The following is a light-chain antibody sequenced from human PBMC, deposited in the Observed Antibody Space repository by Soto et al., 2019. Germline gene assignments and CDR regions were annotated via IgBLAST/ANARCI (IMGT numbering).Light chain of an antibody. CDR3: QQYNSYPA. CDR2: DAY. Sequence: DIHMTQSPSSLSASVGHRVTITCRASQSISSYLNWYQQKPGKAPKLLIYDAYSLESGVPSRFSGSGSGTEFTLTISSLQPDDFATYYCQQYNSYPAFGQGTRLEIK. V-gene: IGKV1-5*01. J-gene: IGKJ5*01. CDR1: QSISSY.